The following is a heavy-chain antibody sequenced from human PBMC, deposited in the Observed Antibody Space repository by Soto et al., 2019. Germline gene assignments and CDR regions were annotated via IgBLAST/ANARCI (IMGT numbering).Heavy chain of an antibody. CDR3: TRASPDIVVVPAAPVVAFDI. D-gene: IGHD2-2*01. CDR1: GFTFGDYA. V-gene: IGHV3-49*03. J-gene: IGHJ3*02. Sequence: GGSLRLSCTASGFTFGDYAMSWFRQAPGKGLEWVGFIRSKAYGGTTEYAASVKGRFTISRDDSKSIAYLQMNSLKTEDTAVYYCTRASPDIVVVPAAPVVAFDIWGQGIMVTVSS. CDR2: IRSKAYGGTT.